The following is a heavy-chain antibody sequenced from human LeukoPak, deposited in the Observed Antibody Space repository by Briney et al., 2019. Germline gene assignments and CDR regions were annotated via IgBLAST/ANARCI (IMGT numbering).Heavy chain of an antibody. V-gene: IGHV1-46*01. CDR2: INPSGGST. J-gene: IGHJ3*02. CDR1: GYTFTSYY. Sequence: ASVKVSCKASGYTFTSYYMHWVRQAPGQGLEWMGIINPSGGSTSYAQKFQGRVTMTRDMSTSTVYMELSSLRSEDTAVYYCARDRPPDAFDIWGQGTMVTVSS. CDR3: ARDRPPDAFDI.